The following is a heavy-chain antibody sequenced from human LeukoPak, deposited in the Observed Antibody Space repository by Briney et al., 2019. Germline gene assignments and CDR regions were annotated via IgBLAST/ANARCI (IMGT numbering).Heavy chain of an antibody. J-gene: IGHJ4*02. CDR3: ARDWGSGSYYLDY. CDR1: GYTFTDYY. Sequence: GASVTVSCKASGYTFTDYYMHWVRQAPGQGLEWMGWINPNSGGTAYAQQFQGRVTMTRDTSISTVYMELSRLISDDTAVYYCARDWGSGSYYLDYWGQGTLVTVSS. D-gene: IGHD3-10*01. CDR2: INPNSGGT. V-gene: IGHV1-2*02.